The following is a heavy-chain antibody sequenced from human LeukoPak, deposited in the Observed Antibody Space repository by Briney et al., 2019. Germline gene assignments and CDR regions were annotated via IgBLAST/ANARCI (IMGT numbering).Heavy chain of an antibody. CDR3: AGRDCTNGLCQFDY. V-gene: IGHV3-69-1*02. Sequence: GGSLRLSCEASGFTFSAYAMTWVRQAPGKGLEWVSSIGSDNKPHYSESVKGRFAISRDNAKNSLYLQMNSLRAEDTAIYYCAGRDCTNGLCQFDYWGQGTLVTVSS. J-gene: IGHJ4*02. CDR2: IGSDNKP. D-gene: IGHD2-8*01. CDR1: GFTFSAYA.